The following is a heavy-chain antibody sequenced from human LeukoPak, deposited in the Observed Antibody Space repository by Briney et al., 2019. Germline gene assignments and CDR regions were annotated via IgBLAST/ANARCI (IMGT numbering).Heavy chain of an antibody. CDR1: GGSISSYY. CDR3: ARVGSIAAAIGPFDP. V-gene: IGHV4-59*01. Sequence: SETLSLTCTVSGGSISSYYWSWIRQPPGKGLEWIGYIYYSGSTNYNPSLKSRVTISVDTSKNQFSLKLSSATAADTAVYYCARVGSIAAAIGPFDPWGQGTLVTVSS. D-gene: IGHD6-13*01. CDR2: IYYSGST. J-gene: IGHJ5*02.